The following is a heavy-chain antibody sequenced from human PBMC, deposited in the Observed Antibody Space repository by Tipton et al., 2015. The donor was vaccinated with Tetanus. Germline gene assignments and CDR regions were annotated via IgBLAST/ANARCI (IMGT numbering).Heavy chain of an antibody. CDR2: IFHRGST. CDR3: ARGILGGNSGSTFDY. CDR1: DYSTSTGYY. J-gene: IGHJ4*02. D-gene: IGHD4-23*01. V-gene: IGHV4-38-2*01. Sequence: TLSLTCSVTDYSTSTGYYWGWIRQPPGKGLEWIGSIFHRGSTYYNASLKRRVTISVDTSKNQFSLKLSSVTAADTAVYYCARGILGGNSGSTFDYWGQGTLVTVSS.